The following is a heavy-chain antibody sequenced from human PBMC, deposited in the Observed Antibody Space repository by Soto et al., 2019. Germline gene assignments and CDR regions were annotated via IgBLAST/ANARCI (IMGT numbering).Heavy chain of an antibody. CDR1: GFTFDDYA. CDR2: ISWNSGSI. V-gene: IGHV3-9*01. J-gene: IGHJ4*02. CDR3: AKDREYSSSSSLFDY. D-gene: IGHD6-6*01. Sequence: PGGSLRLSCVASGFTFDDYAMHWVRQAPGKGLEWVSGISWNSGSIGYADSVKGRFTISRDNAKNSLYLQMNSLRPEDTALYYCAKDREYSSSSSLFDYWGQGP.